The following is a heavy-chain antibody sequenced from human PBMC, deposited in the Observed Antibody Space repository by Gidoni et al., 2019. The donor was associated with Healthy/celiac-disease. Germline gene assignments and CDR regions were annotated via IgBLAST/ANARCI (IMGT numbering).Heavy chain of an antibody. CDR2: SNHSGST. Sequence: QVQLQQWGAGLLKPSETLSLTCAVYGGSFSGYYWSWIRQPPGKGLEWIGESNHSGSTNYNPSLKSRVTISVDTSKNQFSLKLSSVTAADTAVYYCAAGRCSGGSCYSGEFDYWGQGTLVTVSS. CDR3: AAGRCSGGSCYSGEFDY. V-gene: IGHV4-34*01. J-gene: IGHJ4*02. CDR1: GGSFSGYY. D-gene: IGHD2-15*01.